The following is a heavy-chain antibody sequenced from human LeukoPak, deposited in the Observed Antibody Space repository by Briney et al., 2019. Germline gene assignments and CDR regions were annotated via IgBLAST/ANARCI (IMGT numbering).Heavy chain of an antibody. J-gene: IGHJ6*03. CDR2: INHSGST. V-gene: IGHV4-34*01. CDR3: ARGTRGHPTIYYYYYMDV. Sequence: SETLSLTCAVYGGSFSGYQWSWIRQPPGKGLEWIGEINHSGSTSYNPSLKSRVTISVDTSKNQFSLHLSSVTAADTAVYYCARGTRGHPTIYYYYYMDVWDKGTTVTVS. CDR1: GGSFSGYQ. D-gene: IGHD1-7*01.